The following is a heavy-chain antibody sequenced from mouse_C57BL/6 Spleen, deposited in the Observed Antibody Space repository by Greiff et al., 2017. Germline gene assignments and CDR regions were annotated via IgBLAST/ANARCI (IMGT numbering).Heavy chain of an antibody. J-gene: IGHJ3*01. V-gene: IGHV10-3*01. D-gene: IGHD2-1*01. CDR3: VRDGDYGNYGGFAY. Sequence: EVMLVESGGGLVQPKGSLKLSCAASGFTFNTYAMHWVRQAPGKGLEWVARIRSKSSNYATYYADSVKDRFTISRDDSQSMLYLQMNNLKTEDTAMYYCVRDGDYGNYGGFAYWGQGTLVTVSA. CDR2: IRSKSSNYAT. CDR1: GFTFNTYA.